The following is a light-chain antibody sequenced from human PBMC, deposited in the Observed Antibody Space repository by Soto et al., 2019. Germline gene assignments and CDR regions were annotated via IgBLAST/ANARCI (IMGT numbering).Light chain of an antibody. CDR1: QGISSY. V-gene: IGKV1-8*01. J-gene: IGKJ1*01. CDR3: QQYSTYTPRT. Sequence: AVRMTQSPSSLSASTGDRVTITCRASQGISSYLAWYQQKPGKAPKLLIYAASTLQSGVPSRFSGSGSGTEFTLTISSLQPDDFATYYCQQYSTYTPRTFGQGTKVDI. CDR2: AAS.